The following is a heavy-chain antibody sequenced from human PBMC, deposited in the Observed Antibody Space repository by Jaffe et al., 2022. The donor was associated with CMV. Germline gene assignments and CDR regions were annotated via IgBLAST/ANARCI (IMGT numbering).Heavy chain of an antibody. CDR2: INPSGGST. CDR1: GYTFTNYY. D-gene: IGHD4-17*01. CDR3: ARGPYGSRRWFDP. V-gene: IGHV1-46*01. J-gene: IGHJ5*02. Sequence: QVLLVQSGAEVKKPGASVKVSCKASGYTFTNYYMHWVRQASGQGLEWMGIINPSGGSTTYAQKFQARVTMTRDTSTNTVYMELSSLRSEDTAIYYCARGPYGSRRWFDPWGQGTLVTVSS.